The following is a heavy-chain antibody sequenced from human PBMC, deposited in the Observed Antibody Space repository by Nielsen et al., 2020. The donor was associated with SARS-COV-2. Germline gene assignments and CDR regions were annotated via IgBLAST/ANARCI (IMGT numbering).Heavy chain of an antibody. J-gene: IGHJ6*02. V-gene: IGHV3-74*01. Sequence: LSLTCAASGFTFDDYAMHWVRQAPGKGLVWVSRINSDGSSTSYADSVKGRFTISRDNAKNTLYLQMNSLRAEDTAVYYCARDYGYAGIVVVVAALVGDYGMDVWGQGTTVTVSS. D-gene: IGHD2-15*01. CDR1: GFTFDDYA. CDR2: INSDGSST. CDR3: ARDYGYAGIVVVVAALVGDYGMDV.